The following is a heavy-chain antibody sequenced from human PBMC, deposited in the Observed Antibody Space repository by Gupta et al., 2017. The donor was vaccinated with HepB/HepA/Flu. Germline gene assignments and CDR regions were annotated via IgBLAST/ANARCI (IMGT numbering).Heavy chain of an antibody. D-gene: IGHD1-14*01. CDR1: GYTFTGYY. Sequence: QVQLVQSGAEVKKPGASVKVSCKASGYTFTGYYMYWVRPAPGQGPECMGWINPNSGDTNYAQKFQGRVSMTRDRSTSTAYMELSKLRSDDTAVYYCARRAGEAFNIWGQGTMVTVSS. CDR3: ARRAGEAFNI. V-gene: IGHV1-2*02. J-gene: IGHJ3*02. CDR2: INPNSGDT.